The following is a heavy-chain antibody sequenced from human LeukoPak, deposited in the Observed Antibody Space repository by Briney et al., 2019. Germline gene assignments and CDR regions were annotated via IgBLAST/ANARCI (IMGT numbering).Heavy chain of an antibody. D-gene: IGHD1-26*01. CDR3: ARGRIVGASHDY. J-gene: IGHJ4*02. CDR2: ISYDGSNK. Sequence: GGSLRLSCAASGFTFSSYAMHWVRQAPGKGLEWVAVISYDGSNKYYADSVKGRFTISRDNSKNTLYLQMNSLGAEDTAVYYCARGRIVGASHDYWGQGTLVTVSS. CDR1: GFTFSSYA. V-gene: IGHV3-30*04.